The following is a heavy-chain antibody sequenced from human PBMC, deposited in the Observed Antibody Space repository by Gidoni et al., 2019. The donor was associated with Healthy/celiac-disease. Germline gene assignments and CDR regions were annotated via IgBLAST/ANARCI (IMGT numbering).Heavy chain of an antibody. CDR1: GYTFTSYD. CDR3: ARGRGLLWFREYFDY. Sequence: QVQLVQSGAEFKKPGASVTVSCKASGYTFTSYDINWVRQSTGQGLEWMVWMNPNSGNTGYAQKFQGRVTMTRNTYISTAYMELSSLRSEDTAVYYCARGRGLLWFREYFDYWGQGTLVTVSS. V-gene: IGHV1-8*01. D-gene: IGHD3-10*01. J-gene: IGHJ4*02. CDR2: MNPNSGNT.